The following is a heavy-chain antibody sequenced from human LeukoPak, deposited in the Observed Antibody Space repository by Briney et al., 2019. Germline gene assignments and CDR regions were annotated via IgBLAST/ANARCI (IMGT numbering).Heavy chain of an antibody. CDR3: AREECSIGVCYPSGY. CDR1: GYTFTGYY. J-gene: IGHJ4*02. CDR2: INPNSGGT. Sequence: ASVKVSCKASGYTFTGYYMHWVRQAPGQGLEWMGWINPNSGGTNYAQKFQGRVTMTRDTSISTAYMEPSRLRSDDTAVYYCAREECSIGVCYPSGYWGQGTLVSVSS. V-gene: IGHV1-2*02. D-gene: IGHD2-8*01.